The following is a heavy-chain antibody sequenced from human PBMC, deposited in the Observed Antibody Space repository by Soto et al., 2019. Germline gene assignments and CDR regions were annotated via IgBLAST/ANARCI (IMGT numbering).Heavy chain of an antibody. D-gene: IGHD3-10*01. CDR1: GGSFSGYY. J-gene: IGHJ5*02. CDR2: INHSGST. Sequence: PSETLSLTCAAYGGSFSGYYWSWIRQPPGKGLEWIGEINHSGSTNYNPSLKSRVTISVDTSKNQFSLKLSSVTAADTAVYYCARGRNYYGSGRAWFDPWGQGTLVTAPQ. CDR3: ARGRNYYGSGRAWFDP. V-gene: IGHV4-34*01.